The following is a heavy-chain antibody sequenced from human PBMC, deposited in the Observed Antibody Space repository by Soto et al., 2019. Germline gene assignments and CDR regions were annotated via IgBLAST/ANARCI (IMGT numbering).Heavy chain of an antibody. J-gene: IGHJ4*02. CDR3: ATYTSLDY. CDR1: GFTVSNHY. Sequence: EVQLVETGGGLIQPGGSLRLSCAASGFTVSNHYMSWVRQAPGKGLEWGSLIYSGGSTFYADSVKGRFTISRDNSKNTLFLQMNSRRAEDTAVYFCATYTSLDYWGQGTLVTGSS. D-gene: IGHD2-2*02. V-gene: IGHV3-53*02. CDR2: IYSGGST.